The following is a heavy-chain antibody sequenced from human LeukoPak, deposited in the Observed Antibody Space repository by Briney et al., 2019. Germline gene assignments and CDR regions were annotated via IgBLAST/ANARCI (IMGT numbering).Heavy chain of an antibody. CDR1: GYSISSGYY. V-gene: IGHV4-38-2*02. J-gene: IGHJ3*02. CDR3: ARQVVIAVDAFDI. CDR2: IYHSGST. Sequence: PSETLSLTCTVSGYSISSGYYWGWIRPPPGKGLEWIGSIYHSGSTYYNPSLKSRVTISVDTSKNQFSLKLSSVTAADTAVYYCARQVVIAVDAFDIWGQGTMVTVSS. D-gene: IGHD2-21*01.